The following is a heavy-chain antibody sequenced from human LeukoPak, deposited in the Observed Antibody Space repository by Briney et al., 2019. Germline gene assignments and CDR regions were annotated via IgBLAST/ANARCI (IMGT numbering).Heavy chain of an antibody. CDR1: GGTFSSYA. D-gene: IGHD1-14*01. J-gene: IGHJ4*02. V-gene: IGHV1-69*13. CDR2: IIPTFGTA. Sequence: SVKVSCKASGGTFSSYAISWVRQAPGQGLEWMGGIIPTFGTANYAQKFQGRVTITADESTSTAYRELSSLRSEDTAVYYCAPRNQQLEVEAIDYWGQGTLVTVSS. CDR3: APRNQQLEVEAIDY.